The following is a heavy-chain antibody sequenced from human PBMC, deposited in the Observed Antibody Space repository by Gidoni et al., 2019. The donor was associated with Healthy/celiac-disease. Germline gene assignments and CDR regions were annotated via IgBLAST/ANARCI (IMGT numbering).Heavy chain of an antibody. J-gene: IGHJ4*02. Sequence: EVQLVESGGGLVKPGGSLRLSCAASGFPFSSYSMNWVRQAPGKGLEWVSSISSSSSYIYYADSVKGRFTISRDNAKNSLYLQMNSLRAEDTAVYYCARDATIVGATTADYWGQGTLVTVSS. CDR1: GFPFSSYS. D-gene: IGHD1-26*01. CDR3: ARDATIVGATTADY. V-gene: IGHV3-21*01. CDR2: ISSSSSYI.